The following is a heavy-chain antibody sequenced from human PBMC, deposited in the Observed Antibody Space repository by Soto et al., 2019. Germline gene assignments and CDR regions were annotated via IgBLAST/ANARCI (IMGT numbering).Heavy chain of an antibody. CDR1: GYTFTSYY. Sequence: ASVKVSCKASGYTFTSYYMHWVRQAPGQGLEWMGIINPSGGSTSYAQKFQGRVTMTRDTSTSTVYMELSSLRSEDTAVYYCARDLGYFGSGSPSHDAFDFCGQGTMVTVSS. CDR2: INPSGGST. J-gene: IGHJ3*01. CDR3: ARDLGYFGSGSPSHDAFDF. V-gene: IGHV1-46*01. D-gene: IGHD3-10*01.